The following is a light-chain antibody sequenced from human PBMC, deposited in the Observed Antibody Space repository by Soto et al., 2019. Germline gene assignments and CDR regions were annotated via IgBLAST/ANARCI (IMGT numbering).Light chain of an antibody. Sequence: QSALTQPASVSGSPGQSITISCTGISRDVGGYNYVSWYQQHPGKAPKLMIYDVSNRPSGVSNRFSGSKSGNTASLTISGLQAEDEADYYCSSYTSSSIVVFGGGTKLTVL. CDR1: SRDVGGYNY. V-gene: IGLV2-14*01. J-gene: IGLJ2*01. CDR2: DVS. CDR3: SSYTSSSIVV.